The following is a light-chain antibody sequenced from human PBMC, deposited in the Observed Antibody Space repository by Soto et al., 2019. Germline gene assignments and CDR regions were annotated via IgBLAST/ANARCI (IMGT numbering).Light chain of an antibody. CDR2: DAS. Sequence: EIVLTQSPATMSLSPGERATLSCRTSQSVSRNLAWYQQKPGQAPRLLIYDASQRATGIAARFSGSGSGTDFTLTISSLEPEYCALYCCQHRSNSPAFGGGTKVEIK. CDR3: QHRSNSPA. CDR1: QSVSRN. J-gene: IGKJ4*01. V-gene: IGKV3-11*01.